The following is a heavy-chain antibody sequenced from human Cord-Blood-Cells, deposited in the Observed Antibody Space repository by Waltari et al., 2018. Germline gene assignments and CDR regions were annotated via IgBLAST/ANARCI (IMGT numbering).Heavy chain of an antibody. V-gene: IGHV5-51*01. CDR3: ARGGYYDILTGYPPDACDI. J-gene: IGHJ3*02. CDR2: IYPGDSDT. CDR1: GYSFTSYW. D-gene: IGHD3-9*01. Sequence: EVQLVQSGAEVKKPGESLKISCKGSGYSFTSYWIGWVRQMPGKGLEWMGIIYPGDSDTRDSPSFQGQVTISADESISTAYLQWSSLKASDTAMYYCARGGYYDILTGYPPDACDIWGQGTMVTVSS.